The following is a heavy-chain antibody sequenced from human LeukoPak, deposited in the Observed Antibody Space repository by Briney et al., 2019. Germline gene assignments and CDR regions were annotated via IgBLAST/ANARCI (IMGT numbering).Heavy chain of an antibody. J-gene: IGHJ4*02. CDR1: GFTFSSYA. Sequence: GGSLRLSCAASGFTFSSYAMSWVRQAPGKGLEWVAVIWYDGSNKYYADSVKGRFTISRDNSKNTLYLQMNGLRAEDTAVYYCAKDRGIAVAGTSDYWGQGTLVTVSS. CDR2: IWYDGSNK. D-gene: IGHD6-19*01. V-gene: IGHV3-33*06. CDR3: AKDRGIAVAGTSDY.